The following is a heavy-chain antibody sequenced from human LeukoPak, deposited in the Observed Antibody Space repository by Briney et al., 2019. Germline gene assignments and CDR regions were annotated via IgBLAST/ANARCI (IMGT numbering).Heavy chain of an antibody. CDR1: GGSISSSSYY. J-gene: IGHJ4*02. Sequence: SETLSLTCTVSGGSISSSSYYWGWLRQPPGKGLEWIGSIYYTGSTYYNPSLKSRVTISVDTSKNQFSLKLSSVTAADTAVYYCARGSVVWYYDILTGYPPPLSGYWGEGTLVTVSS. CDR3: ARGSVVWYYDILTGYPPPLSGY. CDR2: IYYTGST. D-gene: IGHD3-9*01. V-gene: IGHV4-39*01.